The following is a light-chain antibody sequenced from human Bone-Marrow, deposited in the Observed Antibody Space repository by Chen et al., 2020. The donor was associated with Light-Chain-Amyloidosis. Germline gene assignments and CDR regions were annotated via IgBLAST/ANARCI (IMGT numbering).Light chain of an antibody. CDR3: QSADSSGTYEVI. Sequence: SYELPPPPSVSVSPGQTARITCSQDELPTKYAYWYQQKPGQAPVLVIHRDTERPSGISERFSGSSSGTTATLTISGVQAEDEADYHCQSADSSGTYEVIFGGGTKLTVL. J-gene: IGLJ2*01. V-gene: IGLV3-25*03. CDR1: ELPTKY. CDR2: RDT.